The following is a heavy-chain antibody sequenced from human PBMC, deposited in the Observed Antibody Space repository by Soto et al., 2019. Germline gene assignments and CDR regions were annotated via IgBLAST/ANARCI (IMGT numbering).Heavy chain of an antibody. D-gene: IGHD3-10*01. CDR3: ARGIAVRLLWFGEPRGGYMDV. Sequence: ASVKVSCKASGYTFTSYDINWVRQATGQGLEWMGWMNPNSGNTGYAQKFQGRVTMTRNTSISTAYMELSSLRSEDTAVYYCARGIAVRLLWFGEPRGGYMDVWGKGTTVTVSS. CDR1: GYTFTSYD. J-gene: IGHJ6*03. V-gene: IGHV1-8*01. CDR2: MNPNSGNT.